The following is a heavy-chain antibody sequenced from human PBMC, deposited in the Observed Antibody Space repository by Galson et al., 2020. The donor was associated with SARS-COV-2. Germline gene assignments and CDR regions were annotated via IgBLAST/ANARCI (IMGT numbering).Heavy chain of an antibody. V-gene: IGHV4-31*03. D-gene: IGHD4-17*01. Sequence: ASETLSLTCTVSGGSINRRAYYWPWLRQHPGKGLEWIGYIYYIGATRYNPSLKSRLSMSLDTSANQFSLSLTSVTAADTAVYYCALAVEHYAAPLGHFNLWGRGNLVTVS. J-gene: IGHJ2*01. CDR1: GGSINRRAYY. CDR3: ALAVEHYAAPLGHFNL. CDR2: IYYIGAT.